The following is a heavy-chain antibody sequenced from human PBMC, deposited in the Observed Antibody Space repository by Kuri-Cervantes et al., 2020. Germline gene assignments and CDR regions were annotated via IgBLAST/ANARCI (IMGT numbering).Heavy chain of an antibody. D-gene: IGHD6-13*01. Sequence: GGSLRLSCAASGFTFSSYAMHWVRQAPGKGLEWVAVISYDGSNKYYADSVKGRFTISRDNSKNTLYLQMNSLRAEDTAVYYCARDASIAAAWVWFDPWGQGTLVTVSS. J-gene: IGHJ5*02. CDR1: GFTFSSYA. CDR3: ARDASIAAAWVWFDP. CDR2: ISYDGSNK. V-gene: IGHV3-30-3*01.